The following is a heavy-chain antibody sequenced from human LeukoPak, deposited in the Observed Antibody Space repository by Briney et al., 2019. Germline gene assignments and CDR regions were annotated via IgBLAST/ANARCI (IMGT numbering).Heavy chain of an antibody. D-gene: IGHD2-8*01. CDR1: GGSISSYY. J-gene: IGHJ4*02. CDR3: ARATNKSAGNFNS. CDR2: MYNSGNT. V-gene: IGHV4-59*01. Sequence: SETLSLTCTVSGGSISSYYWSWIRQPPGKGLEWIGYMYNSGNTNYNPSLKSRVTISVDTSKNQFSLKLSSVPAADTAVYYCARATNKSAGNFNSWGQGTLVTVSS.